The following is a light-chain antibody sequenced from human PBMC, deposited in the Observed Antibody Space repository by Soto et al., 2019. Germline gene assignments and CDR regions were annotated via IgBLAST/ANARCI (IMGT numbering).Light chain of an antibody. CDR2: DVR. V-gene: IGLV2-11*01. CDR3: CSYAGSFTVV. Sequence: QSALTLPRSVSGSPGQSVTISCTGTSSDVGSYNYVSWYQQYPGKAPKVMIYDVRKRPSGVPDRFSGSKSDNTASLTISGLQAEDEADYYCCSYAGSFTVVFGGGTKLTVL. J-gene: IGLJ2*01. CDR1: SSDVGSYNY.